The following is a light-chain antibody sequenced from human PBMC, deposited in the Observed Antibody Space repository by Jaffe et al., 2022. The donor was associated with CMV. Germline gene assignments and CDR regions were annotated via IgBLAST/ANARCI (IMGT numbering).Light chain of an antibody. CDR2: GAS. CDR1: QSVSLNF. J-gene: IGKJ5*01. V-gene: IGKV3-20*01. CDR3: QQYGVSPRT. Sequence: EIVLTQSPGTLSLSPGDRAALSCRASQSVSLNFLAWYQQKPGQAPRLLIYGASSRAAGIPDRFSGSGSGTDFTLTISRLEPEDFAVYYCQQYGVSPRTFGQGTRLEIK.